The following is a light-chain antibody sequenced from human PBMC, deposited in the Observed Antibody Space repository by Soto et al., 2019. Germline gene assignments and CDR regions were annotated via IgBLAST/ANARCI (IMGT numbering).Light chain of an antibody. V-gene: IGKV3-15*01. J-gene: IGKJ3*01. CDR1: QSVSSN. CDR2: GAS. CDR3: QQYNNWPVT. Sequence: EIGMTQSPATLSVSPGERATLSCMASQSVSSNLAWYQQKSGHAPRRLIYGASTRATGIPASFSGSESGTEFTLTISSLQSGDFAVYYCQQYNNWPVTFGPGTKVDIK.